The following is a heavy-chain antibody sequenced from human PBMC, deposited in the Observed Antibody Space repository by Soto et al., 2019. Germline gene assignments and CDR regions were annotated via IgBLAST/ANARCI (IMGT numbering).Heavy chain of an antibody. CDR3: ARAGGYSKTPPNPRAYDGDV. V-gene: IGHV3-21*01. J-gene: IGHJ6*02. CDR2: ISSFSNYM. Sequence: GGSLRLSCAVSGFTFNSYSMNWVRQAPGKGLEWVSSISSFSNYMYYTDSVKGRFTISRDNARNSLYLQMNSLRAEDTAVYYYARAGGYSKTPPNPRAYDGDVGAQGTTVTVS. D-gene: IGHD6-13*01. CDR1: GFTFNSYS.